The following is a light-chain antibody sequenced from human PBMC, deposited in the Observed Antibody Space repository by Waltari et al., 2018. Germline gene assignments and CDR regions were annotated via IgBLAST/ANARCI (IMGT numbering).Light chain of an antibody. CDR1: QSISSY. CDR3: QQSYSTLPRT. J-gene: IGKJ4*01. CDR2: AAS. V-gene: IGKV1-39*01. Sequence: DIQMTQSPSSLSASVGDRVTITCRASQSISSYLNWYQQKPGKAPKLLIYAASSLQSGVPSRCSGSGSGTDFTLTISSLQPEDFATYYCQQSYSTLPRTFGGGTKVEIK.